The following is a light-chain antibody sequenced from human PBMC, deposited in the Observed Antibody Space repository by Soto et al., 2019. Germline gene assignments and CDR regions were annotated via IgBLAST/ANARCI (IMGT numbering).Light chain of an antibody. CDR3: QQHGASFT. Sequence: VLTQSPRTLSLSPGERATLSCRASQNVNNNFVAWYQQRPGQAPSLLIYGVSDKATGVPARFSGRGSGTDFSITVSRLVPEDFAVYYCQQHGASFTIGGGTRVVNK. J-gene: IGKJ4*01. V-gene: IGKV3-20*01. CDR2: GVS. CDR1: QNVNNNF.